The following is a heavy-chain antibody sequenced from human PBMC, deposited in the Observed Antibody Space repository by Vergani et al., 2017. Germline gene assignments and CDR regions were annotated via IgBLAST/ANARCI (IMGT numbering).Heavy chain of an antibody. D-gene: IGHD3-22*01. CDR3: ASVRRDDSSGYYYYYGMDV. Sequence: QVQLQESGPGLVKPSQTLSLTCTVSGGSISSGDYYWSWIRQPPGKGLEWMGYIYYSGSTYSNPSLKSRVTISVDTSKNQFSLKLSSVTAADTAVYYCASVRRDDSSGYYYYYGMDVWGQGTTVTVSS. CDR1: GGSISSGDYY. J-gene: IGHJ6*02. V-gene: IGHV4-30-4*01. CDR2: IYYSGST.